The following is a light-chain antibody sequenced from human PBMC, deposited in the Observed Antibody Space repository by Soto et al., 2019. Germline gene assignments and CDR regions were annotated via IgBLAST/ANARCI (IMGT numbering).Light chain of an antibody. CDR3: QQRSNWPPTWT. V-gene: IGKV3-11*01. Sequence: EIVFTQSPAPLSLSPGERATLSCRASQSVSSYFAWYQQKPGQAPRLLIYDASNRATGIPARFSGIGSGTDFTLTSSSLEPEDFAFDYCQQRSNWPPTWTFGQGTKVDIK. CDR1: QSVSSY. J-gene: IGKJ1*01. CDR2: DAS.